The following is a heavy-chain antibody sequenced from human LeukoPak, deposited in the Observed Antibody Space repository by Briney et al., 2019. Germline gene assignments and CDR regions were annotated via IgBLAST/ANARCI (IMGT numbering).Heavy chain of an antibody. J-gene: IGHJ4*02. D-gene: IGHD5-24*01. CDR2: ISYDGSNI. V-gene: IGHV3-30-3*01. CDR3: ARDHGRDD. Sequence: GGSLRLSCAASGFTFSSYAMHWVRQAPGKGLEWVAVISYDGSNIYYADSVKGRFTISRDNSKNTLYLQMNSLRAEDTAVYYCARDHGRDDWGQGTLVTVSS. CDR1: GFTFSSYA.